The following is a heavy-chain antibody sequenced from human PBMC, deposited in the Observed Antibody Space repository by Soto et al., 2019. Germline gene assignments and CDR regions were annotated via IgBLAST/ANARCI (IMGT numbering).Heavy chain of an antibody. Sequence: QVQLVQSGAEVKKPGASVKVSCKASGYTFTSYGISWVRQAPGQGLEWMGWISAYNGNTNYAQKLQGRATMTTDTSTSTAYMELRSLISDDTAVYYCARVVCFVQVSRGPGHYFDYWGQGNLVTVSS. CDR3: ARVVCFVQVSRGPGHYFDY. CDR2: ISAYNGNT. D-gene: IGHD3-10*02. CDR1: GYTFTSYG. J-gene: IGHJ4*02. V-gene: IGHV1-18*01.